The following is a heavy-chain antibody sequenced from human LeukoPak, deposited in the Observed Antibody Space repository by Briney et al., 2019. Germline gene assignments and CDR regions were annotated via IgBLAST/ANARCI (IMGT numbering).Heavy chain of an antibody. J-gene: IGHJ4*02. Sequence: SETLSLTCTVSGGSISSRSYYWGWIRQPPGKGLEWIGSIYYSGSTNYNPSLKSRVTISVDTSKNQFSLKLSSVTAADTAVYYCARGRLRYFDYFDYWGQGTLVTVSS. CDR1: GGSISSRSYY. CDR2: IYYSGST. CDR3: ARGRLRYFDYFDY. V-gene: IGHV4-39*07. D-gene: IGHD3-9*01.